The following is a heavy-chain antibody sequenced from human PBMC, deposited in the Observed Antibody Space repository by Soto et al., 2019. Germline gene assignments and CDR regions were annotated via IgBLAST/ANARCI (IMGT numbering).Heavy chain of an antibody. Sequence: ASVKVSCTSSGYTFTSYGITWVRKTPGQGLEWMGWISAYNGNTNYAQKLQGRVTMTTDTSTSTAYMELRSLRSDDTAVYYCAIYYSNSEYYYYGMDVWGQGTTVTVSS. CDR2: ISAYNGNT. CDR1: GYTFTSYG. CDR3: AIYYSNSEYYYYGMDV. D-gene: IGHD4-4*01. J-gene: IGHJ6*02. V-gene: IGHV1-18*01.